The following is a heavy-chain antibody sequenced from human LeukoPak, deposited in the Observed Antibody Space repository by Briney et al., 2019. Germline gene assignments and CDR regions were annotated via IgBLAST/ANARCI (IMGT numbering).Heavy chain of an antibody. CDR2: IKQDGSNK. Sequence: GGSLRLSCAASGFTFSSYWMSWVRQAPGKGLEWVANIKQDGSNKYYADSVKGRFTISRDNSKNTLYLQMNSLRAEDTAVYYCAKNPSSTVTMWDYMDVWGKGTTVTISS. CDR1: GFTFSSYW. CDR3: AKNPSSTVTMWDYMDV. D-gene: IGHD4-17*01. V-gene: IGHV3-7*01. J-gene: IGHJ6*03.